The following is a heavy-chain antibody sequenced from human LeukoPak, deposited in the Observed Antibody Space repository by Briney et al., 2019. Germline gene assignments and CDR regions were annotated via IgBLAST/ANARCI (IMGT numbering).Heavy chain of an antibody. CDR1: GFTLSSYA. Sequence: KTGGSLRLSCAASGFTLSSYAVSWVRQAPGKGLEWVSAISGSGGSTYYADSVKGRFTISRDNSKNTLYLQMNSLRAEDTAVYYCAKDPLTMVRGVSWYFDYWGQGTLVTVSS. CDR3: AKDPLTMVRGVSWYFDY. J-gene: IGHJ4*02. CDR2: ISGSGGST. V-gene: IGHV3-23*01. D-gene: IGHD3-10*01.